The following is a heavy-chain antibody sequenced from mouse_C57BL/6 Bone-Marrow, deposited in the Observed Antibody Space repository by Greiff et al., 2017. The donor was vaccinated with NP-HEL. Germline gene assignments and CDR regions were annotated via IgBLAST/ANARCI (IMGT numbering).Heavy chain of an antibody. CDR2: ISSGSSTI. CDR3: ARPYYYAMDY. CDR1: GFTFSDYG. J-gene: IGHJ4*01. Sequence: DVKLVESGGGLVKPGGSLKLSCAASGFTFSDYGMHWVRQAPEKGLEWVAYISSGSSTIYYADTVKGRFTISRDNAKNTLFLQMTSLRSEDTAMYYCARPYYYAMDYWGQETSVTVSS. V-gene: IGHV5-17*01.